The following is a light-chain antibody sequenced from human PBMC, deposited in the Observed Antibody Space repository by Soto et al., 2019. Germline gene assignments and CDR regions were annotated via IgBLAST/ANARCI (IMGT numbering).Light chain of an antibody. CDR1: SSDVGGYNY. J-gene: IGLJ1*01. CDR3: SSYTSSSTLDV. Sequence: QSALTQPASVSGSPGQSITISCTGTSSDVGGYNYVSWYQQHPGKAPKLMIYEVSNRPSGVSNRFSGSKSGNTASLTISGLQAEDEADSYCSSYTSSSTLDVFGTGTKVTV. V-gene: IGLV2-14*01. CDR2: EVS.